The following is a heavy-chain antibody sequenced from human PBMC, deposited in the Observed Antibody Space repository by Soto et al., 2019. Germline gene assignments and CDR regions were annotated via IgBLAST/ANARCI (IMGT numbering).Heavy chain of an antibody. CDR2: IWYDGSNK. J-gene: IGHJ6*02. Sequence: QVQLVESGGGVVQPGRSLRLSCAASGFTFSSYGMHWVRQAPGKGLEWVAVIWYDGSNKYYADSVKGRFTISRDNSKNTLYLQMNSLRAEDTAVYYCARDPPNIVGATGFDYYGMDVWGLGTTVTVSS. CDR1: GFTFSSYG. CDR3: ARDPPNIVGATGFDYYGMDV. D-gene: IGHD1-26*01. V-gene: IGHV3-33*01.